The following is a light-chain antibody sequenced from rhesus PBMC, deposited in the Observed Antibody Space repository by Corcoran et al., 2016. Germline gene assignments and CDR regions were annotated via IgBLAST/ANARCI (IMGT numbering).Light chain of an antibody. CDR1: QDISSY. J-gene: IGKJ3*01. CDR3: LQYNSDPLT. Sequence: DIQMTQSPSSLSASVGDRVTITCRASQDISSYLDWYQQKPGKAPERLIYKASSLESGIPTRFSGSGSGTDCTLTISRLQPEDFATYYCLQYNSDPLTFGPGTKLDIK. V-gene: IGKV1-43*02. CDR2: KAS.